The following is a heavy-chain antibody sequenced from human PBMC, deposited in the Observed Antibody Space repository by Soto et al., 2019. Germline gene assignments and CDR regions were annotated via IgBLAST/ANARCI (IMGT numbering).Heavy chain of an antibody. CDR1: GGSFSGYY. CDR3: ARDLGYCTNGVCYTFDY. Sequence: SETLSLTCAVYGGSFSGYYWSWIRQPPGKGLEWIGEINHSGSTNYNPPLKSRVTISVDTSKNQFSLKLSSVTAADTAVYYCARDLGYCTNGVCYTFDYWGQGTLVTVSS. J-gene: IGHJ4*02. CDR2: INHSGST. D-gene: IGHD2-8*01. V-gene: IGHV4-34*01.